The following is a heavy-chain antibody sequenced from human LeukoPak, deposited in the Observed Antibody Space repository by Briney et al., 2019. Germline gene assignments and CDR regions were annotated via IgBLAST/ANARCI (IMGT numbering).Heavy chain of an antibody. CDR2: INPSGGNT. Sequence: GGSLRLSCAGSGFTFSSNPLSWVRQAPGKGLEWASAINPSGGNTYYADSVRGRFTISRDNSKNTLYLQMNTLRAEDTAVYYCATTKQARRYFDYWGQGTLVTVSS. CDR3: ATTKQARRYFDY. CDR1: GFTFSSNP. V-gene: IGHV3-23*01. D-gene: IGHD1-1*01. J-gene: IGHJ4*02.